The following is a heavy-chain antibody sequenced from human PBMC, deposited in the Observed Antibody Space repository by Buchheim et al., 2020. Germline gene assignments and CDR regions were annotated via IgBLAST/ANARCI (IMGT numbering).Heavy chain of an antibody. V-gene: IGHV3-48*01. Sequence: EVQLVESGGGLVQPGGSLRLSCAASGFTFVSYRMNWVRQAPGKGLEWVSYISSSATIYYADSVKGRFTISRDNAQNSLYLRMNSLRADDTAVYYCARESGNAFDYWGQGTL. CDR3: ARESGNAFDY. CDR1: GFTFVSYR. CDR2: ISSSATI. J-gene: IGHJ4*02. D-gene: IGHD3-10*01.